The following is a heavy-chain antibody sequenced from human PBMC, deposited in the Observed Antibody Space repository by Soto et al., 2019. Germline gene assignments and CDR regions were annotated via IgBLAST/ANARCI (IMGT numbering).Heavy chain of an antibody. Sequence: SETLSLTCAVYGGSFSGYYWSWIRQPPGKGLEWIGEINHSGSTNYNPSFKSRVTISVDTSKNQFSLNLSSVTAADTAVYYCARLYCSGGSCLDYWGQGTLVTVSS. CDR3: ARLYCSGGSCLDY. J-gene: IGHJ4*02. D-gene: IGHD2-15*01. CDR2: INHSGST. CDR1: GGSFSGYY. V-gene: IGHV4-34*01.